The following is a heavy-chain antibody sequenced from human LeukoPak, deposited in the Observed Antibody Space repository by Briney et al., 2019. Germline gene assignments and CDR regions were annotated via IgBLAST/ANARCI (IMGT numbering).Heavy chain of an antibody. J-gene: IGHJ4*02. CDR2: IKGDGSDK. D-gene: IGHD1-14*01. V-gene: IGHV3-7*01. CDR1: GFTFSNDW. CDR3: ARDPETKRGRDGLDY. Sequence: PGGSLRLSCAASGFTFSNDWMSWVRQAPGKGLEWMASIKGDGSDKYYVDSVKGRFTISRDNAKNSMYLQMNSLRAEDTAVYYCARDPETKRGRDGLDYWGPGTLGIGS.